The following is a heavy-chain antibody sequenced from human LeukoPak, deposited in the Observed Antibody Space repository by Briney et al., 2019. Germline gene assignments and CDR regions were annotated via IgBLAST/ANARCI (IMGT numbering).Heavy chain of an antibody. V-gene: IGHV4-38-2*01. J-gene: IGHJ5*02. CDR1: GYSISSGYY. D-gene: IGHD3-10*01. CDR3: ARHEGRPPINWFDP. CDR2: TYHSGST. Sequence: SETLSLTCAVSGYSISSGYYWGWIRQPPGKGLEWIGSTYHSGSTYYNPSLKSRVTISVDTSKNQFSLKLSPVTAADTAVYYCARHEGRPPINWFDPWGQGTLVTVSS.